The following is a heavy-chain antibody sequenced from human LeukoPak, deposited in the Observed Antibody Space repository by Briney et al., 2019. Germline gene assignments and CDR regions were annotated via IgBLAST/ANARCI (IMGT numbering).Heavy chain of an antibody. CDR3: AIDIVGATSDAFDI. CDR1: GYTLTELS. CDR2: FDPEDGET. D-gene: IGHD1-26*01. V-gene: IGHV1-24*01. J-gene: IGHJ3*02. Sequence: ASVTVSCKVSGYTLTELSMRWVRQAPGKGLEWMGGFDPEDGETIYAQKFQGRVTMTEDTSTDTAYMELSSLRSEDTAVYYCAIDIVGATSDAFDIWGQGTMVTVSS.